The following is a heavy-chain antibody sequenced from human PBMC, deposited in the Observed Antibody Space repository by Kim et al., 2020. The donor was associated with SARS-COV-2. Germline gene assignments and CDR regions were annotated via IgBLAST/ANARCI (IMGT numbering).Heavy chain of an antibody. V-gene: IGHV1-69*13. J-gene: IGHJ3*02. CDR3: ARGGRTTVARGAFDI. D-gene: IGHD4-17*01. Sequence: SVKVSCKASGGTFSSYAISWVRQAPGQGLEWMGGIIPIFGTANYAQKFQGRVTITADESTSTAYMELSSLRSEDTAVYYCARGGRTTVARGAFDIWGQGTRVTVSS. CDR1: GGTFSSYA. CDR2: IIPIFGTA.